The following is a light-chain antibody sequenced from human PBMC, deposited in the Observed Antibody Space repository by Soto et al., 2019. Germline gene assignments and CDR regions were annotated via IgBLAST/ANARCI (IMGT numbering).Light chain of an antibody. CDR2: DAS. Sequence: DIQMTQSPSILSASVGDRVTITCRASQNINNWLAWYQQKPGKAPKLLIYDASSLESGVPSRISGSAAGTDFTLSISSLQPDDFATYYCHQYNSYFRTFGQGTKVDI. CDR1: QNINNW. CDR3: HQYNSYFRT. J-gene: IGKJ1*01. V-gene: IGKV1-5*01.